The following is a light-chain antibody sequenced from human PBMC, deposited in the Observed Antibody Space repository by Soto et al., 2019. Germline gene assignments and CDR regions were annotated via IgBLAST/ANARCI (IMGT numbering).Light chain of an antibody. CDR1: SGHSNYA. CDR2: VNSDGSH. V-gene: IGLV4-69*01. CDR3: QTWGTAIVV. J-gene: IGLJ2*01. Sequence: QPVLTQSPSASASLGASVKLTCTLSSGHSNYAIAWHQQQPEKGPRYLMKVNSDGSHSKGDGIPDRFSGSSSGAERYLTISSLQSEDEADYYCQTWGTAIVVFGGGTKVTVL.